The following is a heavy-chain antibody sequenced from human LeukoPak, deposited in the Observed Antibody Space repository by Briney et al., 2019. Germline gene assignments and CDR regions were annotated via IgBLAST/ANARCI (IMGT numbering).Heavy chain of an antibody. CDR3: AREYEHQLAYDAFDI. CDR1: GDSVSSNSAA. V-gene: IGHV6-1*01. D-gene: IGHD6-13*01. Sequence: SQTLSLTCDIFGDSVSSNSAAWNWIRQSPSRGLEWLGRTYYRSKWYNDYAVSVKSRITIDPDTSKNQFSLQLNSVTPEDTAVYGCAREYEHQLAYDAFDIWGQGTMVTVSS. CDR2: TYYRSKWYN. J-gene: IGHJ3*02.